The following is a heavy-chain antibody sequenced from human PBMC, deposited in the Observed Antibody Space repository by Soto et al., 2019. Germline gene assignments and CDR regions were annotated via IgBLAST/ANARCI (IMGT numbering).Heavy chain of an antibody. J-gene: IGHJ4*02. CDR2: ISGSGGST. CDR1: AITFSNYA. CDR3: AKDQGSSWYEIDY. Sequence: EVQLLESAGGLVQPGGSLRLSCAASAITFSNYAVIWVRQAPGKGLEWVSTISGSGGSTYYADSVKGRFTISRDNSKNTLYLQMNSLRAEDTAVYYCAKDQGSSWYEIDYWGQGTLVTVSS. V-gene: IGHV3-23*01. D-gene: IGHD6-13*01.